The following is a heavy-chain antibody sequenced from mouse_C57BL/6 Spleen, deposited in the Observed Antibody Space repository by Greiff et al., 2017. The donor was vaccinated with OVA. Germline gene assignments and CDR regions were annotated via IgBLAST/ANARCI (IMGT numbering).Heavy chain of an antibody. V-gene: IGHV1-18*01. CDR2: INPNNGGT. J-gene: IGHJ4*01. Sequence: EVHLVESGPELVKPGASVKIPCKASGYTFTDYNMDWVKQSHGKSLEWIGDINPNNGGTIYNQKFKGKATLTVDKSSSTAYMELRSLTSEDTAVYYCARGGLRYYYAMDYWGQGTSVTVSS. CDR1: GYTFTDYN. CDR3: ARGGLRYYYAMDY. D-gene: IGHD2-4*01.